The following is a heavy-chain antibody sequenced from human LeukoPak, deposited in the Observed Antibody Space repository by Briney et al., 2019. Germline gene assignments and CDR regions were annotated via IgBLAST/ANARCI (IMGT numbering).Heavy chain of an antibody. CDR3: AKYLAATGESHLDY. Sequence: SETLSLTCTVSGGSISSYYWSWIREPPGKGLEWIGYIYYSGSTNYNPSLKSRVTISVDTSKNQFSLKLSSVTAADTAVYYCAKYLAATGESHLDYWGQGTLVTLSS. D-gene: IGHD6-13*01. CDR2: IYYSGST. V-gene: IGHV4-59*01. CDR1: GGSISSYY. J-gene: IGHJ4*02.